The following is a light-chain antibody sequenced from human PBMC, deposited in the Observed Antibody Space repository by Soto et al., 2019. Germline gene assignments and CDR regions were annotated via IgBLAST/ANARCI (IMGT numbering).Light chain of an antibody. Sequence: SQMNQSTSTLSASIRDRVTITCRASQTIAHYLNWYQQRPGQAPNLLISAASTLQSGVPSRFSGSGSGTDFTLTITSLQPEDFATYYCPQSYNTPRTFGQGTNVDIK. J-gene: IGKJ1*01. CDR2: AAS. V-gene: IGKV1-39*01. CDR1: QTIAHY. CDR3: PQSYNTPRT.